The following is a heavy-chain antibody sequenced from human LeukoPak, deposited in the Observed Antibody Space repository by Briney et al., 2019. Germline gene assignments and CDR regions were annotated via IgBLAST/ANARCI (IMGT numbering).Heavy chain of an antibody. CDR2: ISGSGGST. V-gene: IGHV3-23*01. CDR1: GFTFSSYA. J-gene: IGHJ4*02. CDR3: AKDSTGYDFWSGYSHDY. Sequence: PGGSLRLSCAASGFTFSSYAMSWVRQAPGKGLEWVSAISGSGGSTYYADSVKGQFTISRDNSKNTLYLQMNSLRAEDTAVYYCAKDSTGYDFWSGYSHDYWGQGTLVTVSS. D-gene: IGHD3-3*01.